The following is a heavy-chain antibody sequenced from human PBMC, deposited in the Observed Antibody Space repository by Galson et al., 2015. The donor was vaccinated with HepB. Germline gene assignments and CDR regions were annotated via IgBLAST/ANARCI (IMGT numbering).Heavy chain of an antibody. V-gene: IGHV4-30-4*01. Sequence: TLSLTCTVSGGSISSGDYYWSWIRQPPGKGLEWIGYIYYSGSTYYNPSLKSRVTISVDTSKNQFSLKLSSVTAADTAVYYCARDSVPGVVTYLPNAFDIWGQGTMVTVSS. D-gene: IGHD4-23*01. J-gene: IGHJ3*02. CDR1: GGSISSGDYY. CDR3: ARDSVPGVVTYLPNAFDI. CDR2: IYYSGST.